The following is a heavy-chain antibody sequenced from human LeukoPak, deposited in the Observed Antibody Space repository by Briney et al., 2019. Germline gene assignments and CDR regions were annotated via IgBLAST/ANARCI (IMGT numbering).Heavy chain of an antibody. D-gene: IGHD4-17*01. CDR3: ARVSGDYNYYYYYGMDV. Sequence: SETLSLTCTVSGGSISSYCWSWIRQPPGKGLEWIGYIYYSGSTNYNPSLKSRVTISVDTSKNQFSLKLSSVTAADTAVYYCARVSGDYNYYYYYGMDVWGQGTTVTVSS. V-gene: IGHV4-59*01. CDR1: GGSISSYC. J-gene: IGHJ6*02. CDR2: IYYSGST.